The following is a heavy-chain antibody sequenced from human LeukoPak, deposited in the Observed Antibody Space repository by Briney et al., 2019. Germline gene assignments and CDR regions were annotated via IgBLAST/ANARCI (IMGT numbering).Heavy chain of an antibody. Sequence: PSETLSLTCAVSGGSLSSGGYSWSWIRQPPGRGLEWIGYIYHSGSTYYNPSLKSRVTISVDRSKNQFSLKLSSVTAADTAVYYCARVGGYCSGGSCSEGFDPWGQGTLVTVSS. D-gene: IGHD2-15*01. V-gene: IGHV4-30-2*01. CDR2: IYHSGST. CDR3: ARVGGYCSGGSCSEGFDP. J-gene: IGHJ5*02. CDR1: GGSLSSGGYS.